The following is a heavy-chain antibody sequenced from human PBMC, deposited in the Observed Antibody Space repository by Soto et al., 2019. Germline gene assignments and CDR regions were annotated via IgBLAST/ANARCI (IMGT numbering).Heavy chain of an antibody. V-gene: IGHV1-24*01. Sequence: GASVKVSCKVSRYTLTELSMHWVRQAPGKGLEWLGGFDPEDGETIYAQKFQGRVTMTEDTSTDTAYMELSSLRSEDTAVYYCATDRPVTRVRGSYNYYYYVDVWGKGIMVTASS. D-gene: IGHD3-10*01. CDR2: FDPEDGET. CDR1: RYTLTELS. J-gene: IGHJ6*03. CDR3: ATDRPVTRVRGSYNYYYYVDV.